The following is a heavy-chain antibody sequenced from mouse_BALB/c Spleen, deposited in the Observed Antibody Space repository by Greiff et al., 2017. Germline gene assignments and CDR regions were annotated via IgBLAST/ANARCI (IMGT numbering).Heavy chain of an antibody. Sequence: QVQLKESGPGLVAPSQSLSITCTVSGFSLTGYGVNWVRQPPGKGLEWLGMIWGDGSTDYNSALKSRLSISKDNSKSQVFLKMNSLQTDDTARYYCARGGNYVFMDYWGQGTSVTVSS. J-gene: IGHJ4*01. CDR2: IWGDGST. CDR3: ARGGNYVFMDY. V-gene: IGHV2-6-7*01. D-gene: IGHD2-1*01. CDR1: GFSLTGYG.